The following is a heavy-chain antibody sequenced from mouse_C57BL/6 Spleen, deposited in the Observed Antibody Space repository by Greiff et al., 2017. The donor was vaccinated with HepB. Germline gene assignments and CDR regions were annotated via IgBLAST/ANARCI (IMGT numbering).Heavy chain of an antibody. Sequence: EVQGVESGPGLVKPSQSLSLTCTVTGYSITSGYGWNWIRQVPGNKLEWMGYISYSGSTNYNPSLKSRISITRDTSKNQFFLQLNSVTTEDTATYYCARTARINYWGQGPTLTVSS. CDR1: GYSITSGYG. D-gene: IGHD1-2*01. J-gene: IGHJ2*01. CDR2: ISYSGST. CDR3: ARTARINY. V-gene: IGHV3-2*02.